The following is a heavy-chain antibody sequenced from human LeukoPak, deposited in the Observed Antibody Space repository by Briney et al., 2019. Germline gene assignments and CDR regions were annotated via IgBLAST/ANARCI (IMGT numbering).Heavy chain of an antibody. CDR1: GYTFTNYG. Sequence: ASVKVSCKASGYTFTNYGISWVRQAPGQGMEWMGWISAYNDNTNYAQKLQGRVTMTTDTSTSTAYMELRSLRSDDTAVYYCARDRGITMIVVGLFDYWGQGTLVTVSS. V-gene: IGHV1-18*01. CDR3: ARDRGITMIVVGLFDY. CDR2: ISAYNDNT. D-gene: IGHD3-22*01. J-gene: IGHJ4*02.